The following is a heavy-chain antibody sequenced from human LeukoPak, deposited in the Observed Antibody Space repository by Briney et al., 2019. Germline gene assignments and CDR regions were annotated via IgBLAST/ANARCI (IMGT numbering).Heavy chain of an antibody. J-gene: IGHJ6*03. CDR1: GFTFSIYE. Sequence: GGSLRLSCAASGFTFSIYEMNWVRQAPGKGLEWISYISSGGTIYYAESVKGRFTISRDNSKNTLYLQMNSLRAEDTAVYYCAKRYAVYYYMDVWGKGTTVTISS. D-gene: IGHD1-1*01. V-gene: IGHV3-48*03. CDR2: ISSGGTI. CDR3: AKRYAVYYYMDV.